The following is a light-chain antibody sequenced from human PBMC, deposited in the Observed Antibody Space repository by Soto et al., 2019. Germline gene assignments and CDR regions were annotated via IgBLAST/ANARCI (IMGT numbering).Light chain of an antibody. CDR2: GAS. CDR3: QQYNNWPWT. V-gene: IGKV3-15*01. J-gene: IGKJ1*01. Sequence: EIVMTQSPVTLSVSPGGRATLACRASQSISDTLAWYQQKPGQAPRLLIHGASTRAPGFPARFSGSGSGTDFTLTISSLQYEDFAVYYCQQYNNWPWTFGQGTKV. CDR1: QSISDT.